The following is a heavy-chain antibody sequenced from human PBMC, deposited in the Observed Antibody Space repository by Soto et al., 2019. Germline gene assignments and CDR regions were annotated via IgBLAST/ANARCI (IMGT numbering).Heavy chain of an antibody. CDR2: TSYDGNSE. D-gene: IGHD1-1*01. J-gene: IGHJ4*02. CDR1: GFTFSNYA. CDR3: AKDKGVFNWATSYFDY. V-gene: IGHV3-30*18. Sequence: PGGSLTLSCAASGFTFSNYAMHRVRQAPGKGLEWVALTSYDGNSEYYTDSVKGRFTISRDNSKNTLFLQMNSPRPEDTAVYYCAKDKGVFNWATSYFDYWGQGALVTVSS.